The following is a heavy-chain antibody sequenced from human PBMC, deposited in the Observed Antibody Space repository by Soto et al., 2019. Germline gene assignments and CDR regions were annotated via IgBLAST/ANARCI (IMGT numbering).Heavy chain of an antibody. Sequence: QVQLQESGPGLVKPSETLSLTCTVSGGSISGGDYYWTWMRQSPGKGLEWIGNIYYTGTTYYNPSLKSRVTISVDTSNNPFSLSLNSVTATDTAVYYCARGMGMIRRHDSWGQGTLVIVST. CDR3: ARGMGMIRRHDS. V-gene: IGHV4-30-4*01. D-gene: IGHD3-22*01. J-gene: IGHJ4*02. CDR2: IYYTGTT. CDR1: GGSISGGDYY.